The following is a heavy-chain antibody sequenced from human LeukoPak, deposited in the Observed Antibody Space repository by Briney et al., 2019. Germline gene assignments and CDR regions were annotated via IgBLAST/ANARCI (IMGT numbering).Heavy chain of an antibody. V-gene: IGHV1-8*01. D-gene: IGHD5-12*01. Sequence: ASVKVSCKASGYTFTSYDINWARQATGQLLEWIETINPNSGNTGYSHKFQGRVTMTRNTSISTAYMELSSLRSEDTAVYYCARSLELRLRRQPRGFDYWGQGTLVTVSS. CDR1: GYTFTSYD. CDR2: INPNSGNT. J-gene: IGHJ4*02. CDR3: ARSLELRLRRQPRGFDY.